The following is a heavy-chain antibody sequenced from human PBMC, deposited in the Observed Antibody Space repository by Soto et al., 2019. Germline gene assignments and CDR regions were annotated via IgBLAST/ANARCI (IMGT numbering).Heavy chain of an antibody. CDR3: AKGGALVPAATLDY. CDR1: GFSFSDFG. V-gene: IGHV3-30*18. Sequence: AGGSLRLSCAASGFSFSDFGMHWVRQAPGKGLEWVAVASYDGSDTYYADSVQGRFTISRDNSKNMLYLQMNSLRAEDTAIYYCAKGGALVPAATLDYWGQGTLVTVSS. J-gene: IGHJ4*02. D-gene: IGHD2-2*01. CDR2: ASYDGSDT.